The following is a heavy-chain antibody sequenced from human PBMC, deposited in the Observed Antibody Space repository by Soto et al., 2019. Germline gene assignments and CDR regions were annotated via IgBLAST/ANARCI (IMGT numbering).Heavy chain of an antibody. CDR2: FYHTGST. D-gene: IGHD6-19*01. V-gene: IGHV4-59*13. J-gene: IGHJ4*02. Sequence: SETLSLTCDFSGASITTYYWIWIRHAPGKGLEWIGNFYHTGSTDYNSSLRSRVTISVDTSKNQFSLNMNSVTAADTAVYYCARRLFGSGWTLDSWGQGALVTVSS. CDR3: ARRLFGSGWTLDS. CDR1: GASITTYY.